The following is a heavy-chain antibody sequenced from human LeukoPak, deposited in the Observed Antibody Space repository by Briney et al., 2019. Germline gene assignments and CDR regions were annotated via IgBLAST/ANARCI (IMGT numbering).Heavy chain of an antibody. CDR3: ARAYIVVVPAAMALDY. Sequence: PGGSLRLSCAASGFTFSSYAMHWVRQAPGKGLEWVAVISYDGSNKYYADSVKGRFTISRDNSKNTLYLQMNSLRAEDTAVYYCARAYIVVVPAAMALDYWGQGTLVTVSS. CDR2: ISYDGSNK. CDR1: GFTFSSYA. V-gene: IGHV3-30-3*01. J-gene: IGHJ4*02. D-gene: IGHD2-2*01.